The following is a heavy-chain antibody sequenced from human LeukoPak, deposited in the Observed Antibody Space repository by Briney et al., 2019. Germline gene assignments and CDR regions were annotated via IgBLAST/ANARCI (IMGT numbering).Heavy chain of an antibody. J-gene: IGHJ6*02. D-gene: IGHD6-19*01. CDR3: ARDDLYSSGWYYYYGMDV. CDR1: GFTVSSNY. V-gene: IGHV3-53*01. Sequence: GGSLRLSCAASGFTVSSNYMSWVRQAPGKGLEWVSAIYSGGSTYYADSVKGRFTISRDNSKNTLYLQMNSLRAEDTAVYYCARDDLYSSGWYYYYGMDVWGQGTTVTVSS. CDR2: IYSGGST.